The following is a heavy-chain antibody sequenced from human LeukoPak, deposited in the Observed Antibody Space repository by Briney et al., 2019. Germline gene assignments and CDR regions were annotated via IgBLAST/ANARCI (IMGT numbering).Heavy chain of an antibody. Sequence: SETQSLTCTVSVGSISSSTYYWGCIRQPPGKGLEWIGSIYYSGSTYYNPSLKSRATISVDTSKNQFSLKLSSVTAADTAVYHCAIRMEYSSGPLDHWGQGTLVTVSS. D-gene: IGHD6-19*01. V-gene: IGHV4-39*01. CDR1: VGSISSSTYY. CDR2: IYYSGST. J-gene: IGHJ4*02. CDR3: AIRMEYSSGPLDH.